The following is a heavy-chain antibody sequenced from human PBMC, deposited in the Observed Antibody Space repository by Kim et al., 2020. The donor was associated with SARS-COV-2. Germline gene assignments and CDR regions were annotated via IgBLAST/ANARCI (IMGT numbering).Heavy chain of an antibody. CDR2: ISSSGSTI. J-gene: IGHJ6*02. V-gene: IGHV3-48*03. CDR1: GFTFSSYE. CDR3: ARESHTIFGVVIIEGMDYYGMDV. D-gene: IGHD3-3*01. Sequence: GGSLRLSCAASGFTFSSYEMNWVRQAPGKGLEWVSYISSSGSTIYYADSVKGRFTISRDNAKNSLYLQMNSLRAEDTAVYYCARESHTIFGVVIIEGMDYYGMDVWGQGTTVTVSS.